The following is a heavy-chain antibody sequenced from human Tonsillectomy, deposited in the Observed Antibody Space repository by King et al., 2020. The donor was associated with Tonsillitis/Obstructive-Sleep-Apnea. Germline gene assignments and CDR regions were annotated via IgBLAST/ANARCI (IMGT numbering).Heavy chain of an antibody. D-gene: IGHD3-3*01. Sequence: VQLQQWGAGLLKPSETLSLTCAVYGGSFSDYYWSWIRQPPGKGLEWIGEINHSGSTNYNPSLKSRVTISVDTAKNQFSLKLSSVTAADTAVYYWAREGKEGYYDFWSAYFDYWGQGTLVTVSS. J-gene: IGHJ4*02. CDR3: AREGKEGYYDFWSAYFDY. CDR1: GGSFSDYY. V-gene: IGHV4-34*01. CDR2: INHSGST.